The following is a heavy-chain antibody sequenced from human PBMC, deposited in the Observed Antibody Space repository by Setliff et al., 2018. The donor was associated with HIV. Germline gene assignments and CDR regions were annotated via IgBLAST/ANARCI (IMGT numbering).Heavy chain of an antibody. CDR1: GYIFSTYG. CDR2: ISASNGNT. J-gene: IGHJ6*03. Sequence: ASVKVSCKASGYIFSTYGISWVRQAPGQGLEWMGWISASNGNTHYAQKVQGRVTLTTDTSTNTAYMELRSLRSDDAAVYYCAKTTPQPHYYYYVDVWGKGTTVNVSS. V-gene: IGHV1-18*01. CDR3: AKTTPQPHYYYYVDV. D-gene: IGHD4-17*01.